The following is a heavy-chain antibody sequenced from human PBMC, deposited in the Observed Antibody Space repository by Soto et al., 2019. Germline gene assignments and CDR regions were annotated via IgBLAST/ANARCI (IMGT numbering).Heavy chain of an antibody. Sequence: EVQLVESGGGLVQPGGSLRLSCVASGFTLRNYWMHWFRQAPGKGLVWVSRITNDGSTTYYADSVKGRFTISRDNAKNTLYLQANSLRVEDTAVYYCARDQDGAGVTADYWGQGTLVTVS. CDR3: ARDQDGAGVTADY. D-gene: IGHD3-10*01. CDR1: GFTLRNYW. V-gene: IGHV3-74*01. CDR2: ITNDGSTT. J-gene: IGHJ4*02.